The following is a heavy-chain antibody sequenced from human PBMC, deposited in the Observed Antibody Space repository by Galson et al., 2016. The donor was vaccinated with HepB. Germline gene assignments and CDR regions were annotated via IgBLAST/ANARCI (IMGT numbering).Heavy chain of an antibody. D-gene: IGHD1-26*01. Sequence: SLRLSCAASGFTFSSYAMHWVRQAPGKGLEWVAVISYDGSNKYYADSVKGRFTISRENSKNTLYLQMNSLRAEDTAVYYCARGGALTYYYYNMDVWGQGTTVTVSS. CDR3: ARGGALTYYYYNMDV. CDR1: GFTFSSYA. V-gene: IGHV3-30*04. J-gene: IGHJ6*02. CDR2: ISYDGSNK.